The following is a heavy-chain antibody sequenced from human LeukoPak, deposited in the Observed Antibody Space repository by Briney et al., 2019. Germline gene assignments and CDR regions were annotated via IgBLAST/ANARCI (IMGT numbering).Heavy chain of an antibody. CDR2: ISGSGGST. CDR1: GFTFSSYA. CDR3: AKGSIMITFGGVIGPFDY. Sequence: GGSLRLSCAASGFTFSSYAMSWVRQAPGKGLEWVSAISGSGGSTYYADSVKGRFTISRDNSKNTLYLQMNSPRAEDTAVYYCAKGSIMITFGGVIGPFDYWGQGTLVTVSS. D-gene: IGHD3-16*02. J-gene: IGHJ4*02. V-gene: IGHV3-23*01.